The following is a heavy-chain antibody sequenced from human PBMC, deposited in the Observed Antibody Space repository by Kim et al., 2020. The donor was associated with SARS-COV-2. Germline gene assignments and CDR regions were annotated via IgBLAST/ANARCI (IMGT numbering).Heavy chain of an antibody. CDR1: GFTFSSYS. CDR2: ISSSSSYI. Sequence: GGSLRLSCAASGFTFSSYSMNWVRQAPGKGLEWVSSISSSSSYIYYADSVKGRFTISRDNAKNSLYLQMNSLRAEDTAVYYCARDSRDYDYVWAEGYFDYWGQGTLVTVSS. CDR3: ARDSRDYDYVWAEGYFDY. V-gene: IGHV3-21*01. J-gene: IGHJ4*02. D-gene: IGHD3-16*01.